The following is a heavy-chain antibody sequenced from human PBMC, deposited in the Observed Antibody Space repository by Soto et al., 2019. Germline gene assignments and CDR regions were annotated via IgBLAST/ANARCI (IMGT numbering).Heavy chain of an antibody. J-gene: IGHJ6*02. Sequence: GGSLRLSCAASGFTFSSYGMHWVRQAPGKGLEWVAVISYDGSNKYYADSVKGRFTISRDNSKNTLYLQMNSLRAEDTAVYYCAKDRGGGYCSGGSCYEIDYGMDVWGQGTTVTVSS. D-gene: IGHD2-15*01. V-gene: IGHV3-30*18. CDR1: GFTFSSYG. CDR2: ISYDGSNK. CDR3: AKDRGGGYCSGGSCYEIDYGMDV.